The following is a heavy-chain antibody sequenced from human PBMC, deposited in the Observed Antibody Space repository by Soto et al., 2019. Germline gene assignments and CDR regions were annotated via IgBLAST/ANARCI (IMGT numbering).Heavy chain of an antibody. J-gene: IGHJ6*02. CDR1: GYIFSDYG. CDR3: ARKPYSHYYGMDV. V-gene: IGHV1-18*01. CDR2: IIPYNDNT. D-gene: IGHD2-21*01. Sequence: GASVKVSCKASGYIFSDYGINWVRLAPGQGLEWMGWIIPYNDNTKYAENFQGRVTLTTDTSTNTVYMELRGLTPDDTGVYFCARKPYSHYYGMDVWGQGTSVTVSS.